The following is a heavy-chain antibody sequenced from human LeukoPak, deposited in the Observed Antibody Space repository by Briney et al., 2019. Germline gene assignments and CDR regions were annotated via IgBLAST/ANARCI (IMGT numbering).Heavy chain of an antibody. CDR3: ARLWFGELLSNHFDY. J-gene: IGHJ4*02. Sequence: SGPTLVNPTQTLTLTCTFSGFSLRTSGVGVGWIRQPPGKALEWLALIYWDDDKRYSPSLKSRLTITKDTSKNQVVLTMTNMDPVDTATYYCARLWFGELLSNHFDYWGQGTLVTVSS. CDR1: GFSLRTSGVG. D-gene: IGHD3-10*01. V-gene: IGHV2-5*02. CDR2: IYWDDDK.